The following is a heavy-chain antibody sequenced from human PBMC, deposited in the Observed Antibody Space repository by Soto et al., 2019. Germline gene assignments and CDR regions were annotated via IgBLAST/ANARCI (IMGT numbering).Heavy chain of an antibody. J-gene: IGHJ5*02. D-gene: IGHD1-26*01. Sequence: GGSLRLSCAASGFTFSSYGMHWVRQAPGKGLEWVAVISYDGSNKYYADSVKGRFTISRDNSKNTLYLQMNSLRAEDTAVYYCAKDQGLEWEPLGPNWFDPWGQGTLVTVSS. CDR2: ISYDGSNK. CDR1: GFTFSSYG. CDR3: AKDQGLEWEPLGPNWFDP. V-gene: IGHV3-30*18.